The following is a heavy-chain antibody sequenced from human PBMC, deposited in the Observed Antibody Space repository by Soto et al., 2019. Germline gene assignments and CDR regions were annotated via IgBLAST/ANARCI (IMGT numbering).Heavy chain of an antibody. CDR1: GFTFDDYA. Sequence: EVQLVESGGGLVQPGRSLRLSCAASGFTFDDYAMHWVRQAPGKGLEWVSGVSWNSGNIGYADSVKGRFTISRDNAKKSLYLQMNSLRAEDTALYYCAKDGGGGFGELEFDYWGQGTLVTVSS. D-gene: IGHD3-10*01. CDR3: AKDGGGGFGELEFDY. CDR2: VSWNSGNI. V-gene: IGHV3-9*01. J-gene: IGHJ4*02.